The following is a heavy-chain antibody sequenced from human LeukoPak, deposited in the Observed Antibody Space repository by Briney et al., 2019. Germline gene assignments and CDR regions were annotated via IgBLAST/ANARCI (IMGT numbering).Heavy chain of an antibody. J-gene: IGHJ4*02. CDR1: GFTFSSYT. V-gene: IGHV3-30-3*01. Sequence: GGSLRLSCAASGFTFSSYTMHWVRQAPGKGLEWVAVISYDGSNKYYADSVKGRFTIARDNSKNTLYLQMNRLRAEDTAVYYCARDGKITMLVVVPQFDYWGQGTLVTVSS. CDR3: ARDGKITMLVVVPQFDY. CDR2: ISYDGSNK. D-gene: IGHD3-22*01.